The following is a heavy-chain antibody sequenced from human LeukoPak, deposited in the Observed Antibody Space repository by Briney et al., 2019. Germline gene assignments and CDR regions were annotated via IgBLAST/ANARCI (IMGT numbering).Heavy chain of an antibody. CDR3: ARVHAD. Sequence: GGSLRLSCAASGFTFSRYWVTWVRQAPGKGLEWVANIKPDGSEKYYVDSVKGRFTISRDNAKNSLYLHMNSLTAEDTAVYYCARVHADWGQGTLVTVSS. CDR2: IKPDGSEK. J-gene: IGHJ4*02. V-gene: IGHV3-7*01. CDR1: GFTFSRYW.